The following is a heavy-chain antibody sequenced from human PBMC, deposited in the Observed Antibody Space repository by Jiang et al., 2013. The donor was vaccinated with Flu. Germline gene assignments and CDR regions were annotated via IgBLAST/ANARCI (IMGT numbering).Heavy chain of an antibody. J-gene: IGHJ6*02. CDR2: IYPGDSDT. D-gene: IGHD3-16*02. Sequence: VQLVESGAEVKKPGESLKISCKDSGYRFTSYWIVWVRQMPGKGLEWMGMIYPGDSDTRYSPSFQGQVTISADKSISTAYLQWSSLKASDTAMYYCARLRLGELSPIDIDRHYYGMDVWGQGTTVTVSS. CDR1: GYRFTSYW. V-gene: IGHV5-51*01. CDR3: ARLRLGELSPIDIDRHYYGMDV.